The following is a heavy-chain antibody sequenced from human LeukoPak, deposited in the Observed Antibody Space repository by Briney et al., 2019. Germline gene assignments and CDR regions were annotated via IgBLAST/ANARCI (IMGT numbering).Heavy chain of an antibody. J-gene: IGHJ6*02. CDR2: IKQDGSEK. CDR1: GFTFSSYW. CDR3: ARDCSSWEPYYYGMDV. V-gene: IGHV3-7*01. Sequence: PGGSLRLSCAASGFTFSSYWMSWVRQAPGKGLEWVANIKQDGSEKYYVDSVKGRFTISRDNAKNSLYLQMNSLRAEDTAVYYCARDCSSWEPYYYGMDVWGQGTTVTVSS. D-gene: IGHD6-13*01.